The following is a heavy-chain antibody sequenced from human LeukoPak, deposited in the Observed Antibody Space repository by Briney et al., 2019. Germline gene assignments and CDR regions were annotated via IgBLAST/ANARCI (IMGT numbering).Heavy chain of an antibody. CDR2: ISSSSSYI. J-gene: IGHJ4*02. V-gene: IGHV3-21*04. CDR1: GFTFSSYS. D-gene: IGHD5-18*01. Sequence: GGSLRLSCAASGFTFSSYSMNWVRQAPGKGLEWVSSISSSSSYIYYADSVKGRFTISRDNAKNSLYLQMNSLRAEDTALYYCARGSQLWPPYYFDYWGQGTLVTVSS. CDR3: ARGSQLWPPYYFDY.